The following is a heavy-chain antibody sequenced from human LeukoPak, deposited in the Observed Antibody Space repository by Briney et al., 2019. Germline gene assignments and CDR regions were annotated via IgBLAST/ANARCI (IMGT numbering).Heavy chain of an antibody. J-gene: IGHJ6*03. Sequence: GGSLRLSCAASGFISDDYGMSWVRQAPGKGLEWISSITSTSSYIYYADSVRGRFTISRDNAKNSLYLQMHSLRAEDTALYFCARDPYSGSYGNYYYYYMDVWGKGTTVTISS. V-gene: IGHV3-21*01. CDR1: GFISDDYG. CDR2: ITSTSSYI. D-gene: IGHD1-26*01. CDR3: ARDPYSGSYGNYYYYYMDV.